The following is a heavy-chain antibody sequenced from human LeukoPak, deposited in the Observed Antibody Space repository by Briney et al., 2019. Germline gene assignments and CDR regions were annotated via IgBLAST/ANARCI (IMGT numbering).Heavy chain of an antibody. Sequence: RPSETLSLTCAVYGGSFSNYYWSWIRQPPGKGLEWIGEINDSGRINYNPSLMGRVTVSVDTSKNQFSLRLNSVTATDTAVYYCSWRWKYGGNYYIDVWGNGATVSVSS. CDR2: INDSGRI. V-gene: IGHV4-34*01. D-gene: IGHD1-7*01. CDR3: SWRWKYGGNYYIDV. J-gene: IGHJ6*03. CDR1: GGSFSNYY.